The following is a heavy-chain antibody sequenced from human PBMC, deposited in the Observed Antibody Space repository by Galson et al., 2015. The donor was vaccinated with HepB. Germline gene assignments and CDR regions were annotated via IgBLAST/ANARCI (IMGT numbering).Heavy chain of an antibody. CDR3: ARDPGMVTMIVMVSRGMDV. Sequence: SLRLSCAASGFTFSSYSMNWVRQAPGKGLEWVSSISSSSYIYYADSVKGRFTISRDNAKNSLYLQMNSLRAEDTAVYYCARDPGMVTMIVMVSRGMDVWGQGTTVTVSS. V-gene: IGHV3-21*01. CDR1: GFTFSSYS. J-gene: IGHJ6*02. CDR2: ISSSSYI. D-gene: IGHD3-22*01.